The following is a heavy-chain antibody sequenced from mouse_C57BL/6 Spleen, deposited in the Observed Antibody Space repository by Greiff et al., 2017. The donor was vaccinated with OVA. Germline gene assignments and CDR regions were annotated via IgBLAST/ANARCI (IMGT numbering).Heavy chain of an antibody. J-gene: IGHJ4*01. D-gene: IGHD1-1*01. Sequence: QVQLQQSGPELVKPGASVKISCKASGYAFSSSWMNWVKQRPGKGLEWIGRIYPGDGDTNYNGKFKGKATLTADKSSSTAYMQLSSLTSEDSAVYFCARGTPGYYYGSRGAMDYWGQGTSVTVSS. CDR3: ARGTPGYYYGSRGAMDY. V-gene: IGHV1-82*01. CDR2: IYPGDGDT. CDR1: GYAFSSSW.